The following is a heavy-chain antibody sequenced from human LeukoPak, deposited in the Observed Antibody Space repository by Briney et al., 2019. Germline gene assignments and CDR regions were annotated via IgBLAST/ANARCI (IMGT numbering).Heavy chain of an antibody. D-gene: IGHD5-12*01. J-gene: IGHJ4*02. Sequence: ESLKTSRKGPWYSFPNYWFGRVRQMPGKGVEWMGIFYPGDSDTRYSPSFQGQVTITADKTISTDYLQWSSLKASDTAMYYCARSRKTGYDFVYGGQGTLVTVSS. CDR2: FYPGDSDT. V-gene: IGHV5-51*01. CDR3: ARSRKTGYDFVY. CDR1: WYSFPNYW.